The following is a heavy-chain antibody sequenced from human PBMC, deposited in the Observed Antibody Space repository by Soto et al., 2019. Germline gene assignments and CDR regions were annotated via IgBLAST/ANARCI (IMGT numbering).Heavy chain of an antibody. D-gene: IGHD1-1*01. J-gene: IGHJ4*02. Sequence: QVQLVESGGGVVQPGRSLRLSCAASGFTFSSYAMHWVRQPPGKGLEWVAVIAYDGRNKYYADSVKGRFTISRDNSKNALYVQMNSRRIEDTAVYYCARELERVFDYWGQGTLVTVSS. CDR1: GFTFSSYA. CDR3: ARELERVFDY. V-gene: IGHV3-30*04. CDR2: IAYDGRNK.